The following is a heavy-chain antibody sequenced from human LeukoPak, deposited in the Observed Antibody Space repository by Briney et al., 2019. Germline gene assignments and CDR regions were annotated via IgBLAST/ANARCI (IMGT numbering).Heavy chain of an antibody. CDR1: GYTFTSYG. D-gene: IGHD2-2*01. CDR3: ARDRDEVVVVPAALPADLDY. V-gene: IGHV1-18*01. J-gene: IGHJ4*02. CDR2: ISAYNGNT. Sequence: ASVKVSCKASGYTFTSYGISWVRQAPGQGLEWMGWISAYNGNTNYAQKLQGRVTMTTDTSTSTAYMELRSLRSDDTAVYYCARDRDEVVVVPAALPADLDYWGQGTLVTVSS.